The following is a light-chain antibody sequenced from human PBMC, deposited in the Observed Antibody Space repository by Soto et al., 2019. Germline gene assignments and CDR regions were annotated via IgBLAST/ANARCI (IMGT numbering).Light chain of an antibody. CDR2: AAS. Sequence: DFQITRSPSSLSASIGDRVTITCRASQSISSYLNWFQQKPGEAPKLLIQAASSLQSGVPSRFSGSGSGTDFTLTISSLQPEDFATYYCLQDYNYPRTFGQGTKVDIK. V-gene: IGKV1-39*01. CDR3: LQDYNYPRT. J-gene: IGKJ1*01. CDR1: QSISSY.